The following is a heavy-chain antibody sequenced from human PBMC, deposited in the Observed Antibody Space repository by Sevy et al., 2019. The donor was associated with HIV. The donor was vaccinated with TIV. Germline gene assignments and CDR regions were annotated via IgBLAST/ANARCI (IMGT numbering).Heavy chain of an antibody. CDR1: GFTFSSYG. D-gene: IGHD6-19*01. V-gene: IGHV3-33*01. CDR3: ARESGSGWYIDH. J-gene: IGHJ4*02. CDR2: ILSVGNIK. Sequence: GGSLRLSCAASGFTFSSYGLHWVRQAPGRGLEWVAGILSVGNIKYYIDSVEGRFTISRDDSKNTLYLQMNSLRAEDTAVYYCARESGSGWYIDHWGQGALVTVSS.